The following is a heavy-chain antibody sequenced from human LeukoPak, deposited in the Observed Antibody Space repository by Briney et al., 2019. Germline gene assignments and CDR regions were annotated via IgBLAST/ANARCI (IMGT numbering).Heavy chain of an antibody. CDR1: GFTFSSYG. D-gene: IGHD6-13*01. J-gene: IGHJ4*02. CDR2: IKQDGSEK. Sequence: GGTLRLSCAASGFTFSSYGMSWVRQAPGKGLEWVANIKQDGSEKYYVDSVKGRYTISRDNAKNSLYLQMNSLRAEDTGVYYCASAYSSSWYIWNYWGQGTLVTVSS. V-gene: IGHV3-7*01. CDR3: ASAYSSSWYIWNY.